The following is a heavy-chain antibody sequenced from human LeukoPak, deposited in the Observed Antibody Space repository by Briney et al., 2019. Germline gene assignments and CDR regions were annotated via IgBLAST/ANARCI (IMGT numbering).Heavy chain of an antibody. J-gene: IGHJ6*02. V-gene: IGHV1-46*01. CDR1: GYTFTSYY. CDR2: INPSGGST. Sequence: ASVKVSCKASGYTFTSYYMHWVRQAPGQGLEWMGIINPSGGSTSYAQKFQGRVTMTRDTSTSTVYMELSSLRSEGTAVYYCASPLHCSSTSCYYYYYYGMDVWGQGTTVTVSS. CDR3: ASPLHCSSTSCYYYYYYGMDV. D-gene: IGHD2-2*01.